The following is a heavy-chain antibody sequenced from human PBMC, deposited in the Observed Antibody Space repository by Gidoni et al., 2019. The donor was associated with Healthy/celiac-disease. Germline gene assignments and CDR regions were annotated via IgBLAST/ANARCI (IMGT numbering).Heavy chain of an antibody. CDR2: ISGSGGST. V-gene: IGHV3-23*01. CDR3: ANGRLSSAHSYYYYGMDV. D-gene: IGHD6-19*01. CDR1: GFTFSSYA. Sequence: EVQLLESGGGLVQPGGSLRLSCAASGFTFSSYAMSWVRQAPGKGLEWGSAISGSGGSTYYADPVKGRFTISRDNSKNTLYLQMNSLRAEDTAVYYCANGRLSSAHSYYYYGMDVWGQGTTVTVSS. J-gene: IGHJ6*02.